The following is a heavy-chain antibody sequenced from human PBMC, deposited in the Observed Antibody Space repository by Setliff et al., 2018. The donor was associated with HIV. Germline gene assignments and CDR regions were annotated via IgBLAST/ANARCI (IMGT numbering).Heavy chain of an antibody. Sequence: SETLSLTCTVSGGSITSGNYYWSWIRQPPGKGLEWIGRVSSRGDTNYNPSLKSRVTMSVDTSKNQFSLKPTSVTASDTAVYSCARAAAGNTGPFDLWGQGSPVTVSS. J-gene: IGHJ4*02. V-gene: IGHV4-61*02. CDR2: VSSRGDT. D-gene: IGHD4-17*01. CDR1: GGSITSGNYY. CDR3: ARAAAGNTGPFDL.